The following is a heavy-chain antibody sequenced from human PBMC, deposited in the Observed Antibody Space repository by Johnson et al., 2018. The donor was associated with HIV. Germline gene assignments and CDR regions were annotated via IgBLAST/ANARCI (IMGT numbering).Heavy chain of an antibody. CDR2: ISYDGSNK. CDR3: AKDRAHSSNYLDAFDI. CDR1: GFTVSSNY. Sequence: VQLVESGGGLVQPGGSLRLSCAASGFTVSSNYMSWVRQAPGKGLEWVAVISYDGSNKYYADSVKGRFTISRDNSKNTRYLQMNSLRAEDTAVYYCAKDRAHSSNYLDAFDIWGQGTMVTVSS. D-gene: IGHD3-22*01. V-gene: IGHV3-30*18. J-gene: IGHJ3*02.